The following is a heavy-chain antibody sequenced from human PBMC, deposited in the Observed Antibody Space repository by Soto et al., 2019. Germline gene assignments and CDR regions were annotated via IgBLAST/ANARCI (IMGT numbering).Heavy chain of an antibody. D-gene: IGHD3-22*01. CDR1: GFTFSGYA. V-gene: IGHV3-23*01. CDR2: ITGDGHRT. J-gene: IGHJ4*02. CDR3: AKRDYYDSATFSPLFES. Sequence: EVQLLESGGGLVQPGGSLRLSCTASGFTFSGYATSWVRQSPGKELEWVAAITGDGHRTYYADSVVGRFTISRDNSKKTLFLQMNSLRTEDTAIYHCAKRDYYDSATFSPLFESWGQGVLVTVSS.